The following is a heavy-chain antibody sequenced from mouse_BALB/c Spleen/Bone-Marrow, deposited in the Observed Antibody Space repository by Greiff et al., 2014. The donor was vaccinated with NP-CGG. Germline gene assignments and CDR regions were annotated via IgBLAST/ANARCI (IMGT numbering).Heavy chain of an antibody. Sequence: VQLVESGAELVKPGASVKLSCKASGYTFTSYYMFWVKQRPGQGLEWIGGINPSNGANNFNEKFKSKATLTVDKSSSTAYVQLSSLTSEDSAVYYCSRGGNFDVMDYWGQGTSVTVSS. CDR3: SRGGNFDVMDY. CDR2: INPSNGAN. J-gene: IGHJ4*01. D-gene: IGHD2-1*01. V-gene: IGHV1S81*02. CDR1: GYTFTSYY.